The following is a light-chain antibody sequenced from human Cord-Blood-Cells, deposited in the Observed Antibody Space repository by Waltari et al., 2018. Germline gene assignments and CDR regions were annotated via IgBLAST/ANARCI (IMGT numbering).Light chain of an antibody. J-gene: IGLJ2*01. V-gene: IGLV2-14*01. CDR3: SSYTSSSTLV. CDR2: DVS. Sequence: SALPQHASVSGSPGHSITTPCTATSSDLGGYTYVSWYQQHPGKPPKLMIYDVSNRPSGVSNRFSGSKSGNTASLTISGLQAEDEADYYCSSYTSSSTLVFGGGTKLTVL. CDR1: SSDLGGYTY.